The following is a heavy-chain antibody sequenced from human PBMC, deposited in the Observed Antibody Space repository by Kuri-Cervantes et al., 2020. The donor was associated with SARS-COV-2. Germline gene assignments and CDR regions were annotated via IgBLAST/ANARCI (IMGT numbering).Heavy chain of an antibody. V-gene: IGHV4-39*07. J-gene: IGHJ4*02. Sequence: WSFFGGSFSRTDYYWGWIRQSPGKGLEWIGAINHSGSTNYNPSLKSRVTISVATSKNQFSLKLSSVTAADTAVYYWARGGVEVRGVSLFDYWGQGTLVTVSS. CDR2: INHSGST. CDR1: GGSFSRTDYY. D-gene: IGHD3-10*01. CDR3: ARGGVEVRGVSLFDY.